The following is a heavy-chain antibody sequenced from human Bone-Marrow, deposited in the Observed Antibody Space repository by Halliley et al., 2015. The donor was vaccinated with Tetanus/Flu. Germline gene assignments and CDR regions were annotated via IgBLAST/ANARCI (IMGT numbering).Heavy chain of an antibody. V-gene: IGHV5-10-1*01. Sequence: QLVQSGAVLKKPGESLSISCQGSGFTFSNYTFTNYWIAWVRQVPGKGLEWVGSSDPRDSYTDYGPPFRGHVTLSSDKSSATVYLQWTSLGASAPAMYSCARWQQLLDPYFYYPMAVGGRGTSVSVSS. J-gene: IGHJ6*02. D-gene: IGHD1-1*01. CDR1: GFTFSNYTFTNYW. CDR3: ARWQQLLDPYFYYPMAV. CDR2: SDPRDSYT.